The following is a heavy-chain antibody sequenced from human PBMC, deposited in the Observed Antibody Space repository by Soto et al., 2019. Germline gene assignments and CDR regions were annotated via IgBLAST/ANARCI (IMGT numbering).Heavy chain of an antibody. J-gene: IGHJ4*02. V-gene: IGHV3-72*01. D-gene: IGHD5-12*01. CDR2: SRNKANSYTT. CDR3: VRRYRGFDY. Sequence: EVQLVESGGGLVPPGGSLRLSCEVSGFTFSDRYMDWVRQAPGRGLEWVGGSRNKANSYTTAYATSVKGRIAVPTDDSTNLFFLPMNSLKPETTAVYYCVRRYRGFDYWGQGALVTVPS. CDR1: GFTFSDRY.